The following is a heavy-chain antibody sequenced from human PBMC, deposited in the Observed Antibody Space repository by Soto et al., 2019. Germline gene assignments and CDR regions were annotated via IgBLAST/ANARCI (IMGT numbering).Heavy chain of an antibody. J-gene: IGHJ6*02. CDR2: ISYDGSNK. V-gene: IGHV3-30*18. CDR1: GFTFSSYG. CDR3: AKTLYDSSGYYTYYYYYGMDV. Sequence: QVQLVESGGGVVQPGRSLRLSCAASGFTFSSYGMHWVRQAPGKGLEWVAVISYDGSNKYYADSVKGRFTISRDNSKNTLYLQVNSLRAEDTAVYYCAKTLYDSSGYYTYYYYYGMDVWGQGTTVTVSS. D-gene: IGHD3-22*01.